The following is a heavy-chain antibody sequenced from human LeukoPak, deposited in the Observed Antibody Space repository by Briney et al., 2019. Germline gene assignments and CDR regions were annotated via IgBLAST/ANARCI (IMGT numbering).Heavy chain of an antibody. Sequence: SQTLSLTCAVSGGSISSGGYSWSWIRQPPGKGLEWIGYIYHSGSTYYNPSLKSRVTISVDRSKNQFSLKLSSVTAADTAVYYCARGGDYGDSFDYWGPGTLVTVSS. CDR1: GGSISSGGYS. J-gene: IGHJ4*02. V-gene: IGHV4-30-2*01. CDR2: IYHSGST. D-gene: IGHD4-17*01. CDR3: ARGGDYGDSFDY.